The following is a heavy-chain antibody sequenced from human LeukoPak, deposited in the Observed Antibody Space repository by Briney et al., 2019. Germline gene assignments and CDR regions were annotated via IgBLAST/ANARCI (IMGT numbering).Heavy chain of an antibody. J-gene: IGHJ4*02. D-gene: IGHD6-6*01. CDR1: GGTFSSYA. CDR2: IIPMFGTA. Sequence: SVKLYGKASGGTFSSYAINWVRQAPGQGLEWMGKIIPMFGTAYYAQQFQGRVTITADKSTSTAYMELSSLRSEDTALYYCARLITAHPPYYFDCWGQGTLVTVSS. V-gene: IGHV1-69*06. CDR3: ARLITAHPPYYFDC.